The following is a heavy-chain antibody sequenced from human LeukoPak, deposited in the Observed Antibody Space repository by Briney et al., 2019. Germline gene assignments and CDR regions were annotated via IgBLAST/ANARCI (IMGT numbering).Heavy chain of an antibody. CDR1: GFTVSSNY. J-gene: IGHJ6*03. Sequence: GGSLRLSCAASGFTVSSNYMSWVRQAPGKGLEWVSVIYSCGSTYYADSVKGRFTISRDNSKNTLYLQMNSLRAEDTAVYYCASVYYDFWSGCPPPPSYYYYMDVWGKGTTVTVSS. V-gene: IGHV3-66*01. CDR2: IYSCGST. CDR3: ASVYYDFWSGCPPPPSYYYYMDV. D-gene: IGHD3-3*01.